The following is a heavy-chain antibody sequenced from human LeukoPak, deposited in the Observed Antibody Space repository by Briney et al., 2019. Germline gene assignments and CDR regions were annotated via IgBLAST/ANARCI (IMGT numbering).Heavy chain of an antibody. J-gene: IGHJ6*02. V-gene: IGHV3-23*01. CDR3: GRPTKFWLIQGDGVDV. CDR2: IGAGGAAT. Sequence: PGASLRLSCAAAGFAFTTYAMTWVRQAPGKGLEWVSSIGAGGAATFYSDSVKGRFTISRDNSMNTLSLQMSSLRADDTAVYYCGRPTKFWLIQGDGVDVWGQGTTVTVSS. D-gene: IGHD6-19*01. CDR1: GFAFTTYA.